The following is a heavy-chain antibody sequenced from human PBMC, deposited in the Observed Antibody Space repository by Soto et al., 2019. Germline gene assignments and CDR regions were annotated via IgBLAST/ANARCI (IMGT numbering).Heavy chain of an antibody. V-gene: IGHV3-7*01. CDR2: IKQDGSEK. Sequence: GGSLRLSCAASGFTFSSYWMSWVRQAPGKGLEWVANIKQDGSEKYYVDSVKGRFTISRDNAKNSLYLQMNSLRAEDTAVYYCARDGHGDYVARNWFDPWGQGTLVTVSS. CDR3: ARDGHGDYVARNWFDP. CDR1: GFTFSSYW. J-gene: IGHJ5*02. D-gene: IGHD4-17*01.